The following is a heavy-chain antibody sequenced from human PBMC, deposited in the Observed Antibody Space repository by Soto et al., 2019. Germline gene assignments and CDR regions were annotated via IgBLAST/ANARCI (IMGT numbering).Heavy chain of an antibody. CDR3: ARQGFGALHGLVEV. Sequence: QVPLQESGPGLVKPSETLSLSCTVSGGSISSYYWSWIRQTPGKGLEWIGYVHDSWGPNYNPSLKSRVAISLDTSKRQFSLTLTSVTATDTAVYYCARQGFGALHGLVEVWGQGTTVTVSS. J-gene: IGHJ6*02. CDR2: VHDSWGP. V-gene: IGHV4-59*08. CDR1: GGSISSYY. D-gene: IGHD3-10*01.